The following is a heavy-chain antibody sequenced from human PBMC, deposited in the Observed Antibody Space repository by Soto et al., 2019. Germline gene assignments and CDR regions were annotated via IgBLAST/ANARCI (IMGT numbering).Heavy chain of an antibody. CDR3: TSFFFQAEDGIRDL. CDR2: IYYSGST. D-gene: IGHD2-21*01. Sequence: SRVRQHTGKGLEWIGEIYYSGSTNYNPSLRSRVTLSVDKPKNQFSLKLSSVTAADAAVYYCTSFFFQAEDGIRDL. J-gene: IGHJ2*01. V-gene: IGHV4-4*02.